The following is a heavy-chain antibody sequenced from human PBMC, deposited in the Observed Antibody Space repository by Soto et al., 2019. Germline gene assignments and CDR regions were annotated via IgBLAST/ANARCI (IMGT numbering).Heavy chain of an antibody. Sequence: GGSLRLARTSAGLTFSSYGMSWVRQAPVKGLEWVSAIRGSGGSTYYAGSVKGRFTISRDNSKNTLYLQMNSLRAEDTAVYYCAKDMGISAYYDFWSGYYPSPSFDYWGQGTLVTVPS. V-gene: IGHV3-23*01. CDR3: AKDMGISAYYDFWSGYYPSPSFDY. J-gene: IGHJ4*02. CDR2: IRGSGGST. CDR1: GLTFSSYG. D-gene: IGHD3-3*01.